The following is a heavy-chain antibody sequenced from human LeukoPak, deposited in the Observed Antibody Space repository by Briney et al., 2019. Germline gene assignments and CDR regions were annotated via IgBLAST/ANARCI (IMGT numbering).Heavy chain of an antibody. J-gene: IGHJ3*02. Sequence: PRGSLRLSCAASGFTFSSYGMSWVRQAPGKGLEWVSAISGSGGSTYYADSVKGRFTISRDNSKNTLYLQMNSLRAEDTAVYYCAKGSYYYDSSGYSRLNDAFDIWGQGTMVTVSS. CDR2: ISGSGGST. CDR1: GFTFSSYG. CDR3: AKGSYYYDSSGYSRLNDAFDI. D-gene: IGHD3-22*01. V-gene: IGHV3-23*01.